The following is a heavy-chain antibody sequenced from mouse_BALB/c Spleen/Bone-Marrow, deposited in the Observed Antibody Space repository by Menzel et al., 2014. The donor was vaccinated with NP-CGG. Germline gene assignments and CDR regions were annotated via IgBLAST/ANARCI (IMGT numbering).Heavy chain of an antibody. CDR3: ARYRAFYAMDY. CDR2: INPSSGYT. D-gene: IGHD3-1*01. Sequence: VKVVESAAELARPGASVKMSCKASGYTFTSYTMHWVKQRPGQGLEWIGYINPSSGYTEYNQKFEDKTTLTADKSSSTAYMQLSSLTSEDPAVYYCARYRAFYAMDYWGQGTSVTVSS. V-gene: IGHV1-4*02. J-gene: IGHJ4*01. CDR1: GYTFTSYT.